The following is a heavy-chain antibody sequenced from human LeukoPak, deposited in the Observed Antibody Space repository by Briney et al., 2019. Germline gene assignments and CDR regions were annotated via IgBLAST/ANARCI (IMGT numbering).Heavy chain of an antibody. CDR2: TYYSGST. CDR3: ATDYYGSGSRFDP. D-gene: IGHD3-10*01. CDR1: GGSVSSGIYY. J-gene: IGHJ5*02. Sequence: PSETLSLTCTVSGGSVSSGIYYWGWIRQPPGKGLECIGYTYYSGSTNYNPSLKSRVTISVHTSKNQFSLKLSSVTAADTAVYYCATDYYGSGSRFDPWGQGTLVTVSS. V-gene: IGHV4-61*01.